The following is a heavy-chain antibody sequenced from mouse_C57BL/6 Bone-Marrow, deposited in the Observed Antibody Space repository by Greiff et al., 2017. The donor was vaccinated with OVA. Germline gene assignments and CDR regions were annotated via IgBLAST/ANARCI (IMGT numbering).Heavy chain of an antibody. V-gene: IGHV1-75*01. D-gene: IGHD1-1*01. CDR3: ARSKGLSTVVPALDY. Sequence: QVQLQQSGPELVKPGASVKISCKASGYTFTDYYINWVKQRPGQGLEWIGWIFPGSGSTYYNEKFKGKATLTVDKSSSTAYMLLSSLTSEDSAVYYCARSKGLSTVVPALDYWGQGTTLTVSS. CDR1: GYTFTDYY. CDR2: IFPGSGST. J-gene: IGHJ2*01.